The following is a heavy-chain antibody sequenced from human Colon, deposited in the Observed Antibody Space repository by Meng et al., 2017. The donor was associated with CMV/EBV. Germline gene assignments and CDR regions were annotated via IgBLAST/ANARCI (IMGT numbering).Heavy chain of an antibody. Sequence: GRSLRLSCAASGFTFSDYDMHWVRQAPGKGLEWVAFIRYDGKNTYYAGSVKGRFTISRDNSKNTLYLQMNTLRTEDTAVYYCANGGGYFGSGNPSGFDYWGQGTLVTVSS. CDR1: GFTFSDYD. D-gene: IGHD3-10*01. V-gene: IGHV3-30*02. J-gene: IGHJ4*02. CDR2: IRYDGKNT. CDR3: ANGGGYFGSGNPSGFDY.